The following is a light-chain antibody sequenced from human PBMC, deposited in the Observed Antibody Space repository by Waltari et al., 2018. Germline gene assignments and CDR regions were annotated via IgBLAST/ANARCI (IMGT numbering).Light chain of an antibody. CDR2: QDT. CDR1: KLGDKY. Sequence: SYEVTQPHSVSVSPGQTASITCSGHKLGDKYASWYQQEPGQSPVLVIYQDTKRPSGIPERFSGSNSGNTATLTISGTQAMDEADYYCQAWDIYTAVFGGGTKLTVL. J-gene: IGLJ3*02. CDR3: QAWDIYTAV. V-gene: IGLV3-1*01.